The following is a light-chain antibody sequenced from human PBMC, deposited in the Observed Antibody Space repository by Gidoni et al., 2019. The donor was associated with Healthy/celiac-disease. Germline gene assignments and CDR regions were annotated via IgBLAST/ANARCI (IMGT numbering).Light chain of an antibody. V-gene: IGLV2-14*03. Sequence: QSALTQPASVSGSPGQSITISCTGTSSDVGGYNYVSWYQQHPVKAPKLMIYDVSNRPSGVSNRCSGSKSGNTASLTISGLQAEDEADYYCSSYTSSSTLEVFGTGTKVTVL. CDR3: SSYTSSSTLEV. J-gene: IGLJ1*01. CDR2: DVS. CDR1: SSDVGGYNY.